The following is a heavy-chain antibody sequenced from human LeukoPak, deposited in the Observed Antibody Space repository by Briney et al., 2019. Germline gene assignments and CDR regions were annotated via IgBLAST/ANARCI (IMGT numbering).Heavy chain of an antibody. J-gene: IGHJ6*03. CDR1: GYTFTSYG. CDR3: ARESISSSWYYYYYMDV. CDR2: INTNTGNP. Sequence: ASVKVSCKASGYTFTSYGISWVRQAPGQGLEWMGWINTNTGNPTYAQGFTGRFVFSLDTSVSTAYLQISSLKAEDTAVYYCARESISSSWYYYYYMDVWGKGTTVTVSS. V-gene: IGHV7-4-1*02. D-gene: IGHD6-13*01.